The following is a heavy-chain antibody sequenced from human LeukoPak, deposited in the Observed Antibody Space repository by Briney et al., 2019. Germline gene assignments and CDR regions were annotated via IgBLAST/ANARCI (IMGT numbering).Heavy chain of an antibody. CDR2: IYYSGST. J-gene: IGHJ4*02. CDR3: ATSQCGSDCYLAGDY. CDR1: GGSTSSGDYY. Sequence: SETLSLTCTVSGGSTSSGDYYWSWIRQLPGKGLEWIGYIYYSGSTYYNPSLKSRVTISVDTSKNQFSLNLNSVTAADTAVYYCATSQCGSDCYLAGDYWGQGTLVTVSS. D-gene: IGHD2-21*02. V-gene: IGHV4-31*03.